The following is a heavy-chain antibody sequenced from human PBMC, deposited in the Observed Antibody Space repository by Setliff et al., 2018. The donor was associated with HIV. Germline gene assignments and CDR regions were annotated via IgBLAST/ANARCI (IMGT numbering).Heavy chain of an antibody. J-gene: IGHJ3*02. CDR3: ARGMYNFWSGYPNDAFDI. Sequence: SETLSLTCTVSGGSISSSSYYWGWIRQPPGKGLEWIGSIYYSGSTYYNPSLKSRVTVSVDTSKNQFSLKLSSVTAADTAVYYCARGMYNFWSGYPNDAFDIWGQGTMVTVSS. CDR2: IYYSGST. V-gene: IGHV4-39*01. D-gene: IGHD3-3*01. CDR1: GGSISSSSYY.